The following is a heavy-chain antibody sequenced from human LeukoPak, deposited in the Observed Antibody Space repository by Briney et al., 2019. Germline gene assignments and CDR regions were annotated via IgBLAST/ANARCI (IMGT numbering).Heavy chain of an antibody. V-gene: IGHV3-30*18. CDR1: GFTFSSYG. Sequence: PGGSQRLSCAASGFTFSSYGMHWVRKAPGKGLEWVAVISYDGSNKYYADSVKGRFTISRDNPKNTLYLQMNSLRAEDTAVYYCAKDPNWSSYYYYGMDVWGQGTTVTVSS. CDR2: ISYDGSNK. CDR3: AKDPNWSSYYYYGMDV. D-gene: IGHD2-8*01. J-gene: IGHJ6*02.